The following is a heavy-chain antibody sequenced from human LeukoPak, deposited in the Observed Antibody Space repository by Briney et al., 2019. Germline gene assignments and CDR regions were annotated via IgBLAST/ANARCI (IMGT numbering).Heavy chain of an antibody. D-gene: IGHD4/OR15-4a*01. V-gene: IGHV5-51*01. CDR1: GYSFTSYW. CDR2: IYPGDCDT. CDR3: ARQEGSYGAAGYYYMDV. Sequence: GESLKISCKGSGYSFTSYWIGWVRQMPGKGLEWMGIIYPGDCDTRYSPSFQGQVTISADKSISTAYLQWSSLKASDTAMYYCARQEGSYGAAGYYYMDVWGKGTTVTVSS. J-gene: IGHJ6*03.